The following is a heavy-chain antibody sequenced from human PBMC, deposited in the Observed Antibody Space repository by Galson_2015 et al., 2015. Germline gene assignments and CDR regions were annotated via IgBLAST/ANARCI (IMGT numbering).Heavy chain of an antibody. CDR1: GFSFSDYE. CDR2: ISSSGYTK. V-gene: IGHV3-48*03. CDR3: AREGDSDYKYYYMDV. D-gene: IGHD3-10*01. J-gene: IGHJ6*03. Sequence: SLRLSCAASGFSFSDYEMNWVRQAPGKGLEWLSYISSSGYTKYYADSVKGRFTISRDNAKNSLYLQMNSLRAEDTAVYYCAREGDSDYKYYYMDVWGKGTTVTVSS.